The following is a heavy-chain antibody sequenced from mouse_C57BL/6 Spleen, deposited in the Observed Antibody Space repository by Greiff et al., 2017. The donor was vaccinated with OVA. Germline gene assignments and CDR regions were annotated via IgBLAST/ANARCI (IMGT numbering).Heavy chain of an antibody. CDR3: ASLTGTGILDY. Sequence: EVHLVESGGDLVKPGGSLKLSCAASGFTFSSYGMSWVRQTPDKRLEWVATISSGGSYTYYPDSVKGRFTISRDNAKNTLYLQMSSLKSEDTAMYYCASLTGTGILDYWGQGTTLTVSS. D-gene: IGHD4-1*01. CDR2: ISSGGSYT. J-gene: IGHJ2*01. CDR1: GFTFSSYG. V-gene: IGHV5-6*01.